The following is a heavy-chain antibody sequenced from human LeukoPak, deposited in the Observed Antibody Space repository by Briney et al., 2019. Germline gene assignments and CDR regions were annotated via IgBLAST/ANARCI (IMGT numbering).Heavy chain of an antibody. V-gene: IGHV3-53*01. CDR1: DFSVSTNY. CDR3: ARDPPLDGLGDY. Sequence: GGSLRLSCAASDFSVSTNYMSWVRQAPGKGLEWLSLIYSGGSTYYADPVEGRFTISRDNSKNTLYLQMNSLRIEDTAVYYCARDPPLDGLGDYWGQGTLVTVSS. CDR2: IYSGGST. D-gene: IGHD5-24*01. J-gene: IGHJ4*02.